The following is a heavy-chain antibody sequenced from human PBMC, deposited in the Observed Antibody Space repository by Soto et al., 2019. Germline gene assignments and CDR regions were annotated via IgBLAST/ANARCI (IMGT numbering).Heavy chain of an antibody. D-gene: IGHD1-26*01. CDR3: ARVATGSYNWFDP. V-gene: IGHV3-74*01. CDR1: GFTFDYYW. Sequence: GGSLRLSCAASGFTFDYYWMHWVRQAPGKGLVWVSRINTDGSRTNYADSVKGRFTISRDNAKNTLYLQMNSPRAEDTAVYYCARVATGSYNWFDPWGQGTQVTVS. J-gene: IGHJ5*02. CDR2: INTDGSRT.